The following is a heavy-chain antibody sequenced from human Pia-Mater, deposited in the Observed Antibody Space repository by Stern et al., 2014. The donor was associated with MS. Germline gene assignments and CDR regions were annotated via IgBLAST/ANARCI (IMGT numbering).Heavy chain of an antibody. CDR1: GGSISSGGYY. D-gene: IGHD5-18*01. Sequence: QLVQSGPGLVKPSQTLSLTCTVSGGSISSGGYYWSWIRQHPGKGLEWIGYIYYSGSTYYNPSLKSRVTISVDTSKNQFSLKLSSVTAADTAVYYCARGPLSYGYRWFDPWGQGTLVTVSS. CDR2: IYYSGST. V-gene: IGHV4-31*03. CDR3: ARGPLSYGYRWFDP. J-gene: IGHJ5*02.